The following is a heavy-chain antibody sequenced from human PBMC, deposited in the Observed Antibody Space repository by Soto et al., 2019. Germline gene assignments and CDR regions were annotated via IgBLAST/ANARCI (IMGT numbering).Heavy chain of an antibody. CDR1: GGSFSGYY. D-gene: IGHD3-16*02. Sequence: PSETLSLTCAVYGGSFSGYYWSWIRQPPGKGLEWIGEINHSGSTNYNPSLKSRVTISVDTSKNQFSLKLSSVTAADTAVYYCARGSMITFGGVIVPLYNWFDPWGQGTLVTVSS. J-gene: IGHJ5*02. CDR2: INHSGST. CDR3: ARGSMITFGGVIVPLYNWFDP. V-gene: IGHV4-34*01.